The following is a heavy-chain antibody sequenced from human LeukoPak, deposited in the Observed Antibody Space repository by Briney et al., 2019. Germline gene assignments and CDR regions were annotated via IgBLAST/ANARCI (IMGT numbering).Heavy chain of an antibody. CDR3: ARGGWYQDY. J-gene: IGHJ4*02. CDR1: GGSISSYY. D-gene: IGHD2-15*01. V-gene: IGHV4-59*01. CDR2: IYYSGST. Sequence: PSETLSLTCTVSGGSISSYYWSWLRQSPGKGLEWIGYIYYSGSTNYNPSLKSRVTISVDTSKNQFSLKLTSVAAADTAVYYCARGGWYQDYWGQGTLVTVSS.